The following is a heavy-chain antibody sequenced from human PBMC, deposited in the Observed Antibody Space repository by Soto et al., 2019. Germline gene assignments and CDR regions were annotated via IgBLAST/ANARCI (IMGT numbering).Heavy chain of an antibody. CDR1: GGAFIGYY. J-gene: IGHJ6*02. V-gene: IGHV4-34*01. D-gene: IGHD5-18*01. Sequence: SETLSLTCAVYGGAFIGYYCICIRHPPFKWLEWIGEINHSGSTNYNPSLKSRVTISVDTSKNQFSLKLSSVTAADTAVYYCARGGYSYGYYYYYGMDVWGQGTTVTVSS. CDR2: INHSGST. CDR3: ARGGYSYGYYYYYGMDV.